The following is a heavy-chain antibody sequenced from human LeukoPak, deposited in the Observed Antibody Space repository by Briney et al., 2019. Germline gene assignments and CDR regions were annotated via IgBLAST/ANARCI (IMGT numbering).Heavy chain of an antibody. J-gene: IGHJ4*02. CDR2: NYHSGST. CDR1: GYSISSGYY. V-gene: IGHV4-38-2*01. D-gene: IGHD2-8*01. Sequence: PSETLSLPCPVSGYSISSGYYWGSLRQPPGQGLEWIGSNYHSGSTYYNPTLKSRVPISVDTSTNPFSLKLSPVTAAATAVYYCARLGRYYRQPIDYWRQGTLVTVSS. CDR3: ARLGRYYRQPIDY.